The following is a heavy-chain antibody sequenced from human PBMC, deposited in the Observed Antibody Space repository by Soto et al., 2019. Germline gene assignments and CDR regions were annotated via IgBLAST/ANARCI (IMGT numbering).Heavy chain of an antibody. Sequence: EVQLLESGGGLVQPGGSLRLSCAASGFTFSSYAMSWVRQAPGKGLEWVSAISGSGGSTYYADSVKGRFTISRDNSKNTLYLQMNSLRAEDTAVYYCAKDEGHFMVSSPYYFDYWGQGTLVTVSS. V-gene: IGHV3-23*01. J-gene: IGHJ4*02. CDR2: ISGSGGST. CDR3: AKDEGHFMVSSPYYFDY. D-gene: IGHD5-18*01. CDR1: GFTFSSYA.